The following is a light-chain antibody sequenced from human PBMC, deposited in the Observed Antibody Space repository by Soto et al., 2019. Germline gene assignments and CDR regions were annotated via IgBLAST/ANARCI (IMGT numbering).Light chain of an antibody. J-gene: IGKJ1*01. CDR1: QSIGVW. V-gene: IGKV1-5*03. Sequence: DIQMSQSPSILSASIGDRVTITCRASQSIGVWLAWFQQKPGKAPELLIYMASNLYTGAPSRFSGSGSGTDFTLTISGLQPDDFGTFFCQQYNTYPWTFGQGTKVEIK. CDR2: MAS. CDR3: QQYNTYPWT.